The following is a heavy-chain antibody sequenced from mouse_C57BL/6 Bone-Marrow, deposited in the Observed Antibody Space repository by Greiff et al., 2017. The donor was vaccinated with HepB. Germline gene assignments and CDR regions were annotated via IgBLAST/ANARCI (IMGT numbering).Heavy chain of an antibody. CDR3: ARGIGNPFDY. CDR2: ISYDGSN. J-gene: IGHJ2*01. Sequence: EVQLQQSGPGLVKPSQSLSLTCSVTGYSITSGYYWNWIRQFPGNKLEWMGYISYDGSNNYNPSLKNRISITRDTSKNQFFLKLNSVTTEDTATYYCARGIGNPFDYWGQGTTLTVSS. D-gene: IGHD2-1*01. V-gene: IGHV3-6*01. CDR1: GYSITSGYY.